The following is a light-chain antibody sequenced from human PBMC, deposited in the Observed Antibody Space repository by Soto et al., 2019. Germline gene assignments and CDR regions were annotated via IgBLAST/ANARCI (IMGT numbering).Light chain of an antibody. CDR2: DAS. V-gene: IGKV3-20*01. J-gene: IGKJ4*01. Sequence: EIVLKQSPGTLSLSPGEIATLSCRASQSVSSNYLAWYQQKPGQAPRLLMYDASSRATGIPDRFSGSGSGTDFSLTISRLEPEDFAVYYCQQFESSHLTFGGGTKVDIK. CDR1: QSVSSNY. CDR3: QQFESSHLT.